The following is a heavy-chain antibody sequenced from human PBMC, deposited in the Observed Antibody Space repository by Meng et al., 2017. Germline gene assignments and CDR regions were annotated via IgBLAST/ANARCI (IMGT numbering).Heavy chain of an antibody. Sequence: GESLKISCAASGFTFSDYYMSWVRQAPGKGLEWVSVIYSGGSTYYADSVKGRFTISRDNSKNTLYLQMNSLRAEDTAVYYCARLWFGEYTFDYWGQGTLVTVSS. CDR2: IYSGGST. V-gene: IGHV3-53*01. CDR1: GFTFSDYY. CDR3: ARLWFGEYTFDY. J-gene: IGHJ4*02. D-gene: IGHD3-10*01.